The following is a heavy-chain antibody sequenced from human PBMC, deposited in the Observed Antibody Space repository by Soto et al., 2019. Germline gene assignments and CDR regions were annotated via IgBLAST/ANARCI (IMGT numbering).Heavy chain of an antibody. CDR2: IYATGTT. D-gene: IGHD1-1*01. J-gene: IGHJ5*02. Sequence: TLSLTCTVSGASISGFYWSWIRKSAGKGLEWIGRIYATGTTDYNPSLKSRVMMSVDTSKKQFSLKLRSVTAADTAVYYCVRDGTKTLRDWFDPWGQGISVTVSS. CDR3: VRDGTKTLRDWFDP. CDR1: GASISGFY. V-gene: IGHV4-4*07.